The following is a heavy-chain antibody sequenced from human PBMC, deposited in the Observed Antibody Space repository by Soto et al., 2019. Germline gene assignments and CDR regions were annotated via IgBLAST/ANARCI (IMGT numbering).Heavy chain of an antibody. CDR3: ARETRAHCSSTSCYAYYYYYGMDV. V-gene: IGHV1-69*08. CDR1: GGTFSSYT. Sequence: QVQLVQSGAEVKKPGSSVKVSCKASGGTFSSYTISWVRQAPGQGLEWMGRIIPILGIANYAQKFKGRVTITADKSTSTAYMELSSLRSEDTAVYYCARETRAHCSSTSCYAYYYYYGMDVWGQGTTVTVSS. CDR2: IIPILGIA. D-gene: IGHD2-2*01. J-gene: IGHJ6*02.